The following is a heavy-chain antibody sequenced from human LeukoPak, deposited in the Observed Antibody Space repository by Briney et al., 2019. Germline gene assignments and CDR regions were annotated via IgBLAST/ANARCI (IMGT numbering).Heavy chain of an antibody. J-gene: IGHJ4*02. D-gene: IGHD3-22*01. CDR1: GFTFSSYG. V-gene: IGHV3-33*01. CDR3: ATGGYMHYDH. CDR2: AYADGDRK. Sequence: GGSLRLSCAASGFTFSSYGLHWVRQGPGKGLEWVAVAYADGDRKFYVGSVKGRFTISRDNSKNTFYLQMNSLRAEDTAIYYCATGGYMHYDHWGQGTLVTVSS.